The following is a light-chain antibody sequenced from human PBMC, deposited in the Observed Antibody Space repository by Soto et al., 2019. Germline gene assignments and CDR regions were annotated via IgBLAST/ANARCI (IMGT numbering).Light chain of an antibody. CDR3: CSHAGDNTYV. J-gene: IGLJ1*01. V-gene: IGLV2-8*01. CDR1: SDDVGGYNY. CDR2: EVS. Sequence: QSALTQPPSASGSLGQSVTISCTGTSDDVGGYNYVSWYQQHPGKAPKIMIYEVSKRPSGVPDRFSGSKSGNTASLTVPGLQAEDEAAYYCCSHAGDNTYVFGTGTKLTVL.